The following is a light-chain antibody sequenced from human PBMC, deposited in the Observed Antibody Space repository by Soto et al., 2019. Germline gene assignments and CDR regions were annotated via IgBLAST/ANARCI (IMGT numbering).Light chain of an antibody. CDR3: QQSYTTLIT. CDR2: AAS. Sequence: IQMTQSPSSLSASVGDRVTITCRASQSISYYLNWYQQKPGKAPELLIYAASSLQSGVPSRFSGSGSGTDFTLTISSLQPEDFATYYCQQSYTTLITFGQGTRLDIK. CDR1: QSISYY. V-gene: IGKV1-39*01. J-gene: IGKJ5*01.